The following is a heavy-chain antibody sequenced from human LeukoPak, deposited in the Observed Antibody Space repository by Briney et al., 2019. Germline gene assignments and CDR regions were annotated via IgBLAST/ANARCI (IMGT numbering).Heavy chain of an antibody. CDR1: GGTFSSYA. D-gene: IGHD6-19*01. J-gene: IGHJ4*02. CDR2: IIPIFGTA. V-gene: IGHV1-69*13. CDR3: ARVEAVAGGGDFDY. Sequence: SVKVSCKASGGTFSSYAISWVRQASGQGLEWMGGIIPIFGTANYAQKFQGRVTITADESTSTAYMELSSLRSEDTAVYYCARVEAVAGGGDFDYWGQGTLVTVSS.